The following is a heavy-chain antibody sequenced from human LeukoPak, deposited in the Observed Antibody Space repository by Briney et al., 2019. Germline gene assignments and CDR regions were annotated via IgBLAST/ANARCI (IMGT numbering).Heavy chain of an antibody. V-gene: IGHV3-53*01. CDR2: LYSGGST. CDR1: GFTVNSNY. J-gene: IGHJ4*02. D-gene: IGHD6-19*01. CDR3: ARHLAVATSSFDY. Sequence: PGGSLRLSCAASGFTVNSNYMSWVRQAPGKGLEWLSVLYSGGSTYYADSVKGRFTISRDNSRNTLYLQMNSLRAEDTAVYYCARHLAVATSSFDYWGQGSLVTVSS.